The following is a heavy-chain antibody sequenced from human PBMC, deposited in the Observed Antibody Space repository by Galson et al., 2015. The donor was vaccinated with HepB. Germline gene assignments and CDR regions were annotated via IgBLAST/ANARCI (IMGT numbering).Heavy chain of an antibody. D-gene: IGHD5-24*01. CDR1: GFTFSDQY. Sequence: SLRLSCAASGFTFSDQYMEWVRQPPGKGLECVGRSRNTANRYTTEYAASAKGRFTISRDDSENSLYLQMNSLKTEDTAVYYCARAGRHGYDLWDWGQGTLVTVSS. CDR2: SRNTANRYTT. J-gene: IGHJ1*01. V-gene: IGHV3-72*01. CDR3: ARAGRHGYDLWD.